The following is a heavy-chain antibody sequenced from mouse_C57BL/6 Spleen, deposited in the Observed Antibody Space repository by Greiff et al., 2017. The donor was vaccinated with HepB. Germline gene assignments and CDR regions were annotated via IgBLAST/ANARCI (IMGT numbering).Heavy chain of an antibody. V-gene: IGHV7-3*01. CDR3: ARVIYYFDY. Sequence: EVKVVESGGGLVQPGGSLILSCAASGFTFTDYYMSWVRQPPGKALEWLGFIRNKANGYTTEYSASVKGRFTISRDNSQSILYLQMNALRAEDSATYYCARVIYYFDYWGQGTTLTVSS. J-gene: IGHJ2*01. CDR2: IRNKANGYTT. CDR1: GFTFTDYY.